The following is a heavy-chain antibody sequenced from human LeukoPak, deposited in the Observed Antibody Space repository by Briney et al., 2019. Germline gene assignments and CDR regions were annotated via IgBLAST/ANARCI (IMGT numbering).Heavy chain of an antibody. CDR1: GSSISSGSYY. Sequence: SQTLSLTCTVSGSSISSGSYYWSWIRQPAGKGLEWIGRIYTSGSTNYNPSLKSRVTISVDRSKNQFSLKLSSVTAADTAMYYCARLLRDSSGYSLTYDYWGQGTLVTVSS. V-gene: IGHV4-61*02. CDR2: IYTSGST. D-gene: IGHD3-22*01. CDR3: ARLLRDSSGYSLTYDY. J-gene: IGHJ4*02.